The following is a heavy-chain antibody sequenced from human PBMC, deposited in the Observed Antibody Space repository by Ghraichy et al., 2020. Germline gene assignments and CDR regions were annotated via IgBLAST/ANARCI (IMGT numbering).Heavy chain of an antibody. CDR3: ARPRTVGNPRARRSDAFDI. Sequence: SETLSLTCGVSGGSFSLYHWSWIRQSPGKGLERIGEITQSGITNYNPSLESRATISLDTSKNQFSLKLTSVTTADTAVYFCARPRTVGNPRARRSDAFDIWGQGTMVTVSS. CDR2: ITQSGIT. CDR1: GGSFSLYH. D-gene: IGHD4-23*01. J-gene: IGHJ3*02. V-gene: IGHV4-34*01.